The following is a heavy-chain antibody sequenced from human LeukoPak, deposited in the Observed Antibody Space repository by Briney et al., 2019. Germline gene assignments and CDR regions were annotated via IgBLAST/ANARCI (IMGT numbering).Heavy chain of an antibody. CDR2: INHSGST. CDR1: GGSLRGNY. Sequence: SETLPLTCAVYGGSLRGNYGSWIRQPPGKGLEWIGEINHSGSTNYNPSLKSRVTISVDTSKNQFSLKVRSVTAADTAVYYCARASGAVWYFDRWGRGTLVTVSS. J-gene: IGHJ2*01. CDR3: ARASGAVWYFDR. D-gene: IGHD6-19*01. V-gene: IGHV4-34*01.